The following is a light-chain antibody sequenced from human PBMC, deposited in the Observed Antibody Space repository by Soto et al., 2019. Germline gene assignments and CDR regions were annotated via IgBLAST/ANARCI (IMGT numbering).Light chain of an antibody. CDR3: QSYDSSLRSPWV. V-gene: IGLV1-40*01. CDR1: SSNIGAGYD. CDR2: GNS. J-gene: IGLJ3*02. Sequence: QSVLTQPPSVSGAPGQRVTISCTGSSSNIGAGYDVHWYQQLPGTAPKLLIYGNSNRPSGVPDRFSGSKSGTSASLAITGLQAEDEADYYCQSYDSSLRSPWVFGGGTQLTVL.